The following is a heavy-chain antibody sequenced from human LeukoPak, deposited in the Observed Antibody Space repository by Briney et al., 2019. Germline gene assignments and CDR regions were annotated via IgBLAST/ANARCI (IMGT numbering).Heavy chain of an antibody. CDR2: IIPIFGTA. J-gene: IGHJ6*04. D-gene: IGHD3-10*01. V-gene: IGHV1-69*06. Sequence: SVKVSCKASGGTFSSYAISWVRQAPGQGLEWMGGIIPIFGTANYAQKFQGRVTITADKSTSTAYMELSSLRSEDTAVYYCARDEGQLWFGELFSGMDVWGKGTTVTVSS. CDR1: GGTFSSYA. CDR3: ARDEGQLWFGELFSGMDV.